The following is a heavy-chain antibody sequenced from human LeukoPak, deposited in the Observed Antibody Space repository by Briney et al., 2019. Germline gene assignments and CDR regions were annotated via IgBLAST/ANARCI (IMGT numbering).Heavy chain of an antibody. CDR2: IYYSGST. J-gene: IGHJ4*02. CDR3: GRDQGYSSWRGFDY. Sequence: SETLSLTCTVSGGSISSYYWSWIRQPPGKGLEWIGYIYYSGSTNYNPSLKSRVTISVDTSKNQFSLKLSSVTAADTAVYYCGRDQGYSSWRGFDYWGQGTLVTVSS. D-gene: IGHD6-13*01. V-gene: IGHV4-59*01. CDR1: GGSISSYY.